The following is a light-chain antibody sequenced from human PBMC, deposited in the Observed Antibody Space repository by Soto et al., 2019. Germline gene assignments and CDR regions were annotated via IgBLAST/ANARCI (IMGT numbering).Light chain of an antibody. Sequence: EIVLTQSPGTLSLSPGQRAPLSCRASQSVSSSYLAWYQQKPGQAPRLLIYGASSRATGIPDRCSGSGSGTDFTLTISRLEPEDFAVYYCQQYGRSPSTFGGGTKVDIK. CDR3: QQYGRSPST. V-gene: IGKV3-20*01. J-gene: IGKJ4*01. CDR2: GAS. CDR1: QSVSSSY.